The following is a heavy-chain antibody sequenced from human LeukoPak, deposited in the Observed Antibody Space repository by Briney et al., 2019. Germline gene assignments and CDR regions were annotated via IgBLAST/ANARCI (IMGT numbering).Heavy chain of an antibody. CDR1: GFTFSSYA. CDR2: ISGSGGDT. V-gene: IGHV3-23*01. J-gene: IGHJ5*02. D-gene: IGHD2-15*01. Sequence: GGSLRLSCAASGFTFSSYAMSWVRQAPAKGLEWVSTISGSGGDTYYADSVKGRFTISRDNSKNTLYLQMNSLRAEDTALYYCAKEPCSGGTCYQGRFDPWGQGTLVTVSS. CDR3: AKEPCSGGTCYQGRFDP.